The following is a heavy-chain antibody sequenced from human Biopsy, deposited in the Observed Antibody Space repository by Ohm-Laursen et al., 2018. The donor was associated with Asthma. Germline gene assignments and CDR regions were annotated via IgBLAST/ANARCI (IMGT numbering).Heavy chain of an antibody. Sequence: SLRLSCAATGFSFSNFAIHWVRQALGKGLEWVGVISKDASTQDYADSVKGRFTMARDNSKNTLDLQMNSLREGDTAVYYCVRDGTDDAFDIWGQGTVVSVSS. CDR2: ISKDASTQ. CDR1: GFSFSNFA. CDR3: VRDGTDDAFDI. J-gene: IGHJ3*02. D-gene: IGHD1-1*01. V-gene: IGHV3-30*01.